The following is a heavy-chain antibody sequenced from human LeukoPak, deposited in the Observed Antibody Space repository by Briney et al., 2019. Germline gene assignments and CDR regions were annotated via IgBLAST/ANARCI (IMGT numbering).Heavy chain of an antibody. CDR1: GFTFSSYA. CDR3: ARANVWEQPYYFDY. CDR2: ISYDGSNK. J-gene: IGHJ4*02. V-gene: IGHV3-30-3*01. Sequence: PGRSLRLSCAASGFTFSSYAMHWVRQAPGKGLEWVAVISYDGSNKYYADSVKGRFTISRDNSKNTLYLQMNSLRAEDTAVYYCARANVWEQPYYFDYWGQGTLVTVSS. D-gene: IGHD1-26*01.